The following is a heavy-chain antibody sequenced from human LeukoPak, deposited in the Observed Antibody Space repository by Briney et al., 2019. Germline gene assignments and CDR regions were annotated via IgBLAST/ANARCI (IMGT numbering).Heavy chain of an antibody. V-gene: IGHV4-34*01. Sequence: PSETLSLTCAVYGGSFSDYYWSWIRQPPGKGLEWIGEINHSGSTNYNPSLKSRVTISVDTSKTQFSLKLSSVTAADTAVYYCALQLGGDAFDIWGQGTMLTVSS. CDR3: ALQLGGDAFDI. CDR1: GGSFSDYY. J-gene: IGHJ3*02. CDR2: INHSGST. D-gene: IGHD1-1*01.